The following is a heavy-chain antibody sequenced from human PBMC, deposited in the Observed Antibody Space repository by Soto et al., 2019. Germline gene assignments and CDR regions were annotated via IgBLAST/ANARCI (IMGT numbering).Heavy chain of an antibody. V-gene: IGHV3-72*01. Sequence: EVQLVESGGGLVQPGGSLRLSCAASGFTFSDHYMDWVRQAPGKGLEWVGRSRNKANSYITEYAASVKGRFIISRDDSKNSLYLQMNSLKTEDTAVYYCTRVRGDYAPGNWGQGTLVTVSS. J-gene: IGHJ4*02. CDR1: GFTFSDHY. CDR3: TRVRGDYAPGN. D-gene: IGHD3-16*01. CDR2: SRNKANSYIT.